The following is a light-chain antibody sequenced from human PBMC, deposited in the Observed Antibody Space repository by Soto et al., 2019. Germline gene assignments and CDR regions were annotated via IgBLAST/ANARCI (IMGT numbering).Light chain of an antibody. CDR2: DVS. J-gene: IGLJ1*01. CDR3: SSYTSSNTEV. Sequence: SALTPPASVSGSPGHSITISCPGTSSDVGGYNYVSWYQQHPGKAPKLMIYDVSDRPSGVSNRFSGSKSGNTASLTISGLQAEDEADYYCSSYTSSNTEVFGTGTKVTVL. CDR1: SSDVGGYNY. V-gene: IGLV2-14*01.